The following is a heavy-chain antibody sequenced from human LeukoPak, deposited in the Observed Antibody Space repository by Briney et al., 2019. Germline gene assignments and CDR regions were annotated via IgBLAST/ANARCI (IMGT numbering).Heavy chain of an antibody. D-gene: IGHD3-9*01. V-gene: IGHV3-11*01. CDR2: ISSSGSTI. CDR1: GFTFSDYY. J-gene: IGHJ5*02. Sequence: GGSLRLSCAASGFTFSDYYMSWIRQAPGKGLEWVSYISSSGSTIYYADSVKGRFTISRDNAKNSLYLQMNSLRAEDTAVYYCARDSEAAYYDILTGYFPSLLNWFDPWGQGTLVTVSS. CDR3: ARDSEAAYYDILTGYFPSLLNWFDP.